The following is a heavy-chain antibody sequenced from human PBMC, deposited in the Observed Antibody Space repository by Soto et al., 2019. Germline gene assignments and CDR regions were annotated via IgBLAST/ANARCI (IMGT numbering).Heavy chain of an antibody. V-gene: IGHV3-11*01. D-gene: IGHD3-3*01. CDR1: GFTFSDYY. J-gene: IGHJ4*02. CDR3: ARAPTKYYDFWSGYDF. CDR2: ISSSGSTI. Sequence: PGGSLRLSCAASGFTFSDYYMSWIRQAPGKGLEWVSYISSSGSTIYYADSVKGRFTISRDNAKNSLYLQMNSLRAEDTAVYYCARAPTKYYDFWSGYDFWGQGTPVTVSS.